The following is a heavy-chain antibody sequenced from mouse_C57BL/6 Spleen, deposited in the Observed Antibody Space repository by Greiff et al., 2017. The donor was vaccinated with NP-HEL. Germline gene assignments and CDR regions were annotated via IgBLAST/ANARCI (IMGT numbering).Heavy chain of an antibody. J-gene: IGHJ2*01. CDR2: INYDGSST. CDR3: ARTSGSSYPFDY. CDR1: GFTFSDYY. V-gene: IGHV5-16*01. D-gene: IGHD1-1*01. Sequence: DVKLVESEGGLVQPGSSMKLSCTASGFTFSDYYMAWVRQVPEKGLEWVANINYDGSSTYYLDSLKSRFIISRDNAKNILYLQMSSLKSEDTATYYCARTSGSSYPFDYWGQGTTLTVSS.